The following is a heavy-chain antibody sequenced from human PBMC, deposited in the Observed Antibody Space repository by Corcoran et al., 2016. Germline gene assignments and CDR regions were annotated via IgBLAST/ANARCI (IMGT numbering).Heavy chain of an antibody. CDR1: GFIFSSYN. Sequence: EEPLVESGGGLVQPGGSLRLSCAGSGFIFSSYNMTWVRQAPGKGLEWVSYISSTSTTIYYADSVKGRFPISRDNAKNSLYLQMNSLRAEETAVYYCARARITAPGTCEYWGQGTLVTVSS. V-gene: IGHV3-48*04. CDR3: ARARITAPGTCEY. CDR2: ISSTSTTI. D-gene: IGHD6-13*01. J-gene: IGHJ4*02.